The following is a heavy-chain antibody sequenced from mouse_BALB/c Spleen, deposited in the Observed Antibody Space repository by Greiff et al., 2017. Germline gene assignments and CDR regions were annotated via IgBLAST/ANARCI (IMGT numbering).Heavy chain of an antibody. CDR3: ARGANWDEKGLDY. J-gene: IGHJ2*01. V-gene: IGHV1S29*02. CDR2: IYPYNGGT. CDR1: GYTFTDYN. Sequence: EVQGVESGPELVKPGASVKISCKASGYTFTDYNMHWVKQSHGKSLEWIGYIYPYNGGTGYNQKFKSKATLTVDNSSSTAYMELRSLTSEDSAVYYCARGANWDEKGLDYWGQGTTLTVSS. D-gene: IGHD4-1*01.